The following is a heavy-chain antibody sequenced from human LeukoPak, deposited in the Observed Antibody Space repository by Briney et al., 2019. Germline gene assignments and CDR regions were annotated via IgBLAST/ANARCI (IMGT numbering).Heavy chain of an antibody. Sequence: GGSLTLSCAASGFTFSSYGMHWVRQAPGKGLEWVAVIWYDGSNKYYADSVKGRFTISRDNSKNTLYLQMNSLRAEDTAVYYCAKGSCGGDCYRAYYYYYMDVWGKGTTVTVSS. J-gene: IGHJ6*03. V-gene: IGHV3-33*06. D-gene: IGHD2-21*02. CDR1: GFTFSSYG. CDR2: IWYDGSNK. CDR3: AKGSCGGDCYRAYYYYYMDV.